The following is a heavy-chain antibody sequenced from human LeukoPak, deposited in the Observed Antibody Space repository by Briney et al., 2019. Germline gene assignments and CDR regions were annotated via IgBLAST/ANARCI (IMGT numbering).Heavy chain of an antibody. Sequence: GESLKISCKGSGYSFTSYWIGWVRQMPGKGLEWMGIIYPGDSDTRYSPSFQGQITISADKSISTAYLQWSSLKASDTAMYYCARQDWQWLAYMDVWGKGTTVTVSS. J-gene: IGHJ6*03. CDR2: IYPGDSDT. D-gene: IGHD6-19*01. CDR3: ARQDWQWLAYMDV. CDR1: GYSFTSYW. V-gene: IGHV5-51*01.